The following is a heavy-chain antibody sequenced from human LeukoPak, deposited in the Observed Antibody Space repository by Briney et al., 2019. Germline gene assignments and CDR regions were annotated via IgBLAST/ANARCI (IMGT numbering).Heavy chain of an antibody. J-gene: IGHJ4*02. CDR1: GGSISSGGYY. Sequence: SETLSLTCTVSGGSISSGGYYWSWIRQHPGKGLEWIGYIYYSGSTYYNPSLKSRVTISVDTSKNQFSLKLSSVTAADTAVYYCARGNYYDSTCDYWGQGTLVTVSS. D-gene: IGHD3-22*01. V-gene: IGHV4-31*03. CDR2: IYYSGST. CDR3: ARGNYYDSTCDY.